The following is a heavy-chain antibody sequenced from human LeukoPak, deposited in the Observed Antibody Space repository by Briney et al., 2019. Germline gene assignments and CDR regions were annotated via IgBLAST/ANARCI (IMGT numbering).Heavy chain of an antibody. D-gene: IGHD3-3*01. J-gene: IGHJ4*02. CDR2: INPNSGGT. V-gene: IGHV1-2*02. CDR3: ASFWSGYYTDYYFDY. CDR1: GYTFTGYY. Sequence: GASVKVSCKASGYTFTGYYMHWVRQAPGQGLEWMGWINPNSGGTNYAQKFQGRVTMTRDTSISTAYMELSRLRSDDTAVYYCASFWSGYYTDYYFDYWGQGTLVTVSS.